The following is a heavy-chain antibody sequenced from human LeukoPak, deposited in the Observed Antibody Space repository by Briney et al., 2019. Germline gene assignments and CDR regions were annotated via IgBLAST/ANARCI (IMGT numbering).Heavy chain of an antibody. CDR3: TTNTVE. CDR2: IKSKTDGGTT. V-gene: IGHV3-15*01. D-gene: IGHD4-17*01. J-gene: IGHJ4*02. Sequence: PRGSLRLSCAASGFTSTNAHMSWVRQAPGKGLEWLGRIKSKTDGGTTDYAAPVEGRFTISRDDSENSLYLQMNSLKTEDTAMYYCTTNTVEWGQGTLVTVSS. CDR1: GFTSTNAH.